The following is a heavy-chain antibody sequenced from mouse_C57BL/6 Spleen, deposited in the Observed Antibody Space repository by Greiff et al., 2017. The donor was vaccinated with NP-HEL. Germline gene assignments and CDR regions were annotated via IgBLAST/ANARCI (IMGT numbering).Heavy chain of an antibody. J-gene: IGHJ4*01. CDR1: GFTFSDYG. V-gene: IGHV5-17*01. CDR2: ISSGSSTI. CDR3: ARQGYYAMDY. Sequence: DVHLVESGGGLVKPGGSLKLSCAASGFTFSDYGMHWVRQAPEKGLEWVAYISSGSSTIYYADTVKGRFTISRDNAKNTLFLQMTSLRSEDTAMYYCARQGYYAMDYWGQGTSVTVSS.